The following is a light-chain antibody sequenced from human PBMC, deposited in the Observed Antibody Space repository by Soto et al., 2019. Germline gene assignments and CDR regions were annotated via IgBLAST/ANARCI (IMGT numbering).Light chain of an antibody. J-gene: IGKJ4*01. Sequence: IQLTQSPSSLSASVVDRVTITCQASRGISSYLAWYQQKPGNAPKLLVYSASTLQSGVPSRFSGSGSGPDFTLTISSLQSEDFAVYYCQQYNNPLTFGGGTKVDIK. CDR3: QQYNNPLT. CDR2: SAS. V-gene: IGKV1-9*01. CDR1: RGISSY.